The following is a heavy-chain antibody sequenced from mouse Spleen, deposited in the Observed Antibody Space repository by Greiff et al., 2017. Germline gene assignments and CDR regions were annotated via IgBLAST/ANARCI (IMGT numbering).Heavy chain of an antibody. J-gene: IGHJ4*01. Sequence: EVKLVESGGDLVKPGGSLKLSCAASGFTFSSYGMSWVRQTPDKRLEWVATISSGGSYTYYPDSVKGRFTISRDNAKNTLYLQMSSLKSEDTAMYYCARQEGYYGSSYVRAMDYWGQGTSVTVSS. CDR1: GFTFSSYG. D-gene: IGHD1-1*01. CDR2: ISSGGSYT. CDR3: ARQEGYYGSSYVRAMDY. V-gene: IGHV5-6*02.